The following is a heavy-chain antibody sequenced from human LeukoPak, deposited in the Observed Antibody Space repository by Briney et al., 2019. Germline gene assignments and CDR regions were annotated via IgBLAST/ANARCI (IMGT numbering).Heavy chain of an antibody. CDR2: IYYSGST. J-gene: IGHJ1*01. CDR3: ARGYRPRYCSGGSCYSTPGYFQH. V-gene: IGHV4-39*07. Sequence: SQSLSLTPTVSVGSLSSSSSYWGWSRQPPGNGLGWVVSIYYSGSTSYNPSLNGRLTISVDTSKNQFSLKLSSVTAADTAVYYCARGYRPRYCSGGSCYSTPGYFQHWGEGSLVSVSP. CDR1: VGSLSSSSSY. D-gene: IGHD2-15*01.